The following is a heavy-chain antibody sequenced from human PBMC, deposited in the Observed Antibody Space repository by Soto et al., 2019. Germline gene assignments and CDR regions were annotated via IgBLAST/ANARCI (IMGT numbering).Heavy chain of an antibody. Sequence: QVQLVQSGAEVNKPGSSVKVSCKASGDTFTSFGITWVRQAPGQGLEWVGGIIPLLNTANYAQNLQGRVTITVEESTNTAYMELFSLRSENTAVYYCVRNRYYYDRNAYLQILDFWGQGTLVTVSS. D-gene: IGHD3-22*01. CDR2: IIPLLNTA. V-gene: IGHV1-69*01. CDR1: GDTFTSFG. CDR3: VRNRYYYDRNAYLQILDF. J-gene: IGHJ4*02.